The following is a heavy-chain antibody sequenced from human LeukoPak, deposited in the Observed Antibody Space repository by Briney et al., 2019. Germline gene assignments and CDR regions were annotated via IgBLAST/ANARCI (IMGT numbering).Heavy chain of an antibody. CDR1: GFTFRSYG. J-gene: IGHJ4*02. Sequence: GGSLRLSCAASGFTFRSYGMSWVRQAPGKGLEWVSTINNSGGRTYYADSVKGRFTISRDNSKNTLYVQMNSLRAKDTAVYYCAKGTLAVAALFDYWGQGSLVTVSS. V-gene: IGHV3-23*01. CDR3: AKGTLAVAALFDY. D-gene: IGHD6-19*01. CDR2: INNSGGRT.